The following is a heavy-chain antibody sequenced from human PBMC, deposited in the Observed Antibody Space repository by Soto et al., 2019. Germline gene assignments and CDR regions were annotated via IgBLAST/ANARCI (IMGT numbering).Heavy chain of an antibody. CDR3: ARVLAVTTARGAFDI. J-gene: IGHJ3*02. Sequence: ASVKVSCKASGYTFTGYYMHWVRQAPGQGLEWMGWINPNSGGTNYAQKFQGWVTMTRDTSISTAYMELSRLRSDDTAVYYCARVLAVTTARGAFDIWGPGTMVTVSS. D-gene: IGHD4-17*01. CDR2: INPNSGGT. V-gene: IGHV1-2*04. CDR1: GYTFTGYY.